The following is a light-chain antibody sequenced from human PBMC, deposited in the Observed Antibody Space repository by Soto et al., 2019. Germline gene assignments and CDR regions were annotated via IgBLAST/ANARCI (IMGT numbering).Light chain of an antibody. Sequence: EIEMTQSPATLSLSPGERATLYCWASHSVSSNLAWYQQKPGQAPRLLIYGASTRVTGVPARFSGSGSGTEFILIISSLQSEDFAVYYCHHYNNWPPRTFGQGTKVDI. CDR3: HHYNNWPPRT. CDR1: HSVSSN. CDR2: GAS. V-gene: IGKV3-15*01. J-gene: IGKJ1*01.